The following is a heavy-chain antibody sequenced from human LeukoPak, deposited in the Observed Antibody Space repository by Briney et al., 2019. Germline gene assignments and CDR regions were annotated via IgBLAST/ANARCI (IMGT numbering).Heavy chain of an antibody. V-gene: IGHV3-7*01. D-gene: IGHD1-26*01. CDR1: GFSFSNSW. CDR3: ARALSGSTNNYYYYYMDV. Sequence: PGGSLRLSCAASGFSFSNSWMSWIRQSPGKGLEWVANINQDGSDKYFVDSVKGRTTISRDNAENSLYLQMNSLRAEDTAEYYCARALSGSTNNYYYYYMDVWGKGTTVTISS. CDR2: INQDGSDK. J-gene: IGHJ6*03.